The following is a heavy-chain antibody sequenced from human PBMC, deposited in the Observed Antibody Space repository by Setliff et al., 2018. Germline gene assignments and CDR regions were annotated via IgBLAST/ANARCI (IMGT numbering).Heavy chain of an antibody. V-gene: IGHV4-59*01. CDR3: ARDRTAYSYGLDV. Sequence: PSETLSLTCTVSGGSISPYFWSWIRQPLGKGLEWIGYIYHNGNTNFNPSLKTRVSMSVDTSKNQIALNLKSVTAADTAVYYCARDRTAYSYGLDVWGQGTTVTVSS. CDR1: GGSISPYF. J-gene: IGHJ6*02. D-gene: IGHD5-18*01. CDR2: IYHNGNT.